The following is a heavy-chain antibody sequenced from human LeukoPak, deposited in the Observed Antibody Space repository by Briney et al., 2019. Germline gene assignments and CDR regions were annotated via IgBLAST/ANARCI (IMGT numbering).Heavy chain of an antibody. Sequence: SETLSLTCAVSGGSISSSNWWSWVRQPPGKGLEWIGRIYTSGSTNYNPSLKSRVTMSVDTSKNQFSLKLSSVTAADTAVYYCARGTHSSSWYRNPPGHEYFQHWGQGTLVTVSS. CDR2: IYTSGST. CDR3: ARGTHSSSWYRNPPGHEYFQH. V-gene: IGHV4-4*02. J-gene: IGHJ1*01. D-gene: IGHD6-13*01. CDR1: GGSISSSNW.